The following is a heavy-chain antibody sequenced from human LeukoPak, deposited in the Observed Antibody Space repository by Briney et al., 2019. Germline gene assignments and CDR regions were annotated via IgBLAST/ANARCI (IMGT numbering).Heavy chain of an antibody. CDR1: GFTFSNAW. CDR2: ISGSGGST. Sequence: GGSLRLSCAASGFTFSNAWMSWVRQAPGKGLEWVSAISGSGGSTYYADSVKGRFTISRDNSKNTLYLQMNSLRAEDTAVYYCAKDLGYCSSTSCYTYYYYGMDVWGQGTTVTVSS. J-gene: IGHJ6*02. D-gene: IGHD2-2*02. CDR3: AKDLGYCSSTSCYTYYYYGMDV. V-gene: IGHV3-23*01.